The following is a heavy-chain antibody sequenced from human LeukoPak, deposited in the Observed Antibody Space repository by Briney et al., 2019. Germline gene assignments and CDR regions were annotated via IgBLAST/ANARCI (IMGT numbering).Heavy chain of an antibody. V-gene: IGHV3-15*01. J-gene: IGHJ6*02. Sequence: PGGSLRLSCAGSGFTFSNAWMSWVRQAPGKGLEWVGRIKSKTDGGTADYAAPVKGRFTISRDDSKNTLYLQMNSLKTEDTAVYYCTTYYGGYYFYAMDVWGRGTTVTVSS. D-gene: IGHD3-22*01. CDR3: TTYYGGYYFYAMDV. CDR1: GFTFSNAW. CDR2: IKSKTDGGTA.